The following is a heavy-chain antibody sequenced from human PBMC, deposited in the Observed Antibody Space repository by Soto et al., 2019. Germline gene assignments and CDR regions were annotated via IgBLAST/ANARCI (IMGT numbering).Heavy chain of an antibody. V-gene: IGHV5-10-1*01. CDR3: ARGISGWEYCYYYYGMDV. J-gene: IGHJ6*02. CDR1: GYSFTSYW. Sequence: PGESLKISCKGSGYSFTSYWISWVRQMPGKGLEWMGRIDPSGSYTNYSPSFQGHFTSSADKSISTAYLQWSSLKASDTARYYCARGISGWEYCYYYYGMDVWGQGTTVSVS. CDR2: IDPSGSYT. D-gene: IGHD6-19*01.